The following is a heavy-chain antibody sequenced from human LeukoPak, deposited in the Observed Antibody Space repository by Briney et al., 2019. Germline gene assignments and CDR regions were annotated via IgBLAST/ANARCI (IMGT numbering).Heavy chain of an antibody. J-gene: IGHJ4*02. CDR2: ISYDGSNK. CDR1: GFTFSSYA. D-gene: IGHD2-15*01. CDR3: ASLQRAVVVAAAFDY. V-gene: IGHV3-30*04. Sequence: GGSLRLSCAASGFTFSSYAMHWVRQAPGKGLEWVAVISYDGSNKYYADSVKGRFTISRDNSKNTLYLQMSSLRAEDTAVYYCASLQRAVVVAAAFDYWGQGTLVTVSS.